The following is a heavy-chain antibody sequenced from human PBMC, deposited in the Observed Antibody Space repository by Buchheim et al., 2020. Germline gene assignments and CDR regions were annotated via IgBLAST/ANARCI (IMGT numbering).Heavy chain of an antibody. Sequence: QLQLQESGPGLVKPSETLSLTCTVSGGSISSSSYYWGWIRQPPGKGLEWIGSIYYSGSTYYNPSLKSRVTISVDTSKNQFSLKLSSVTAADTAVYYCARPVDSSGHDALGPNDAFDIWGQGT. CDR2: IYYSGST. V-gene: IGHV4-39*01. CDR1: GGSISSSSYY. J-gene: IGHJ3*02. CDR3: ARPVDSSGHDALGPNDAFDI. D-gene: IGHD3-22*01.